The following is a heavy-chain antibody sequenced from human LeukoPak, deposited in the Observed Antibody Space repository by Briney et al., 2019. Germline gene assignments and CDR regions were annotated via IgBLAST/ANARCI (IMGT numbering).Heavy chain of an antibody. CDR1: GFTFSSYW. D-gene: IGHD1-26*01. CDR2: INYSGRT. CDR3: ARDIDDVGALIDF. J-gene: IGHJ4*02. V-gene: IGHV4-28*03. Sequence: LRLSCAASGFTFSSYWMSWVRHPPGKGLEWIGSINYSGRTYYNPSLKSRLTMSVDTAKRQFSLKLISVTAADTALYYCARDIDDVGALIDFWGQGTLVTVSS.